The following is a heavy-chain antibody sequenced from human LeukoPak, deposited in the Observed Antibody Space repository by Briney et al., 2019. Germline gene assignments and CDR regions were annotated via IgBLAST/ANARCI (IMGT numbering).Heavy chain of an antibody. J-gene: IGHJ5*02. V-gene: IGHV4-38-2*02. CDR2: IYHSGST. Sequence: SETLSLTCTVSGYSISSGYYWGWIRQPPGKGLEWIGSIYHSGSTYYNPSLKSRVTISVDTSKNQFSLKLSSVTAADTAVYYCARDQEYCSSTSCYSGVWFDPWGQGTLVTVSS. CDR1: GYSISSGYY. CDR3: ARDQEYCSSTSCYSGVWFDP. D-gene: IGHD2-2*01.